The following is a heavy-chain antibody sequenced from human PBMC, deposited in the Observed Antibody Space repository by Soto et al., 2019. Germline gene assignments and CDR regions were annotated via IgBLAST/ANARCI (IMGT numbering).Heavy chain of an antibody. D-gene: IGHD6-13*01. V-gene: IGHV4-31*03. CDR2: IYYSGST. CDR1: GGSISSGGYY. Sequence: QVQLQESGPGLVKPSQTLSLTCTVSGGSISSGGYYWSWIRQHPGKGLEWIGYIYYSGSTYYNPSLKGRVTISVDTSKNQFSLKLSSVTAADTAVYYCARDRGIAAAGTRWFDPWGQGTLVTVSS. J-gene: IGHJ5*02. CDR3: ARDRGIAAAGTRWFDP.